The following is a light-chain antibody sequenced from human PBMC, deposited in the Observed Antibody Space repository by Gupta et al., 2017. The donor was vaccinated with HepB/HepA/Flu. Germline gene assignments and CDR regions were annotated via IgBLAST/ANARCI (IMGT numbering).Light chain of an antibody. CDR2: GAS. V-gene: IGKV3-20*01. J-gene: IGKJ1*01. CDR1: QSVSSSY. Sequence: ELVLTQLPGTLSLSPGERATLSCRASQSVSSSYLAWYQQKPGQAPRLLIYGASSRATGIPDRFSGSWSGTDFTLTISRLEPEDFAVYYCQQYGSSPKTFGQGTKVEIK. CDR3: QQYGSSPKT.